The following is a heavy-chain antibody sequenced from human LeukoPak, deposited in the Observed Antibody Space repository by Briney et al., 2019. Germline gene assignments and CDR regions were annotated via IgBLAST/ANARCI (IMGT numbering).Heavy chain of an antibody. V-gene: IGHV4-59*01. CDR3: ATLVGYNWFDP. CDR2: IYYSGST. J-gene: IGHJ5*02. Sequence: PSETLSLTCTVSGGSISSYYWSWIRQPPGKGLEWIGYIYYSGSTNYNPSLKSRVTISVGTSKNQFSLKLSSVTAADTAVYYCATLVGYNWFDPWGQGTLVTVSS. D-gene: IGHD3-10*01. CDR1: GGSISSYY.